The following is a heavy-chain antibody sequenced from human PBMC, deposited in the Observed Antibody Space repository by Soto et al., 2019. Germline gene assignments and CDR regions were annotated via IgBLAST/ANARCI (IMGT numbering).Heavy chain of an antibody. Sequence: QVQLQQWGAGLLKPSETLSLTCAVYGGSFSGYYWSWIRQPPGKGLEWIGEINHSGSTNYNPSLNSRVTISVDTSKNQFSLKLSSVTAADTAVYYCARGLKADYWGQGTLVTVSS. CDR2: INHSGST. J-gene: IGHJ4*02. CDR3: ARGLKADY. CDR1: GGSFSGYY. V-gene: IGHV4-34*01.